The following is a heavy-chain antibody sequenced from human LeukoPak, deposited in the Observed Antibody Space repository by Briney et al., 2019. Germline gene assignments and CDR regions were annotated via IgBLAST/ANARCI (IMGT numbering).Heavy chain of an antibody. CDR1: GFTFSSYS. Sequence: PGGSLRLSCTASGFTFSSYSMNWVRQAPGKGLEWVSYISSSGSTIYYADSVKGRFTISRDNAKNSLYLQMNSLRADDTAVYYCARAAVAGVSGWYDPWGQGTLVTVSS. CDR2: ISSSGSTI. CDR3: ARAAVAGVSGWYDP. D-gene: IGHD6-19*01. J-gene: IGHJ5*02. V-gene: IGHV3-48*04.